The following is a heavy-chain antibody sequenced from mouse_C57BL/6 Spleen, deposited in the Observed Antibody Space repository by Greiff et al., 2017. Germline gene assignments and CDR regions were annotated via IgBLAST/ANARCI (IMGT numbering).Heavy chain of an antibody. Sequence: QVQLQQPGAELVRPGSSVKLSCKASGYTFTSYWMHWVKQRPIQGLEWIGNIDPSDSETHYNQKFKDKATLTVDKSSSTAYMQRGSLTSEDSAVYYCAVRRGYGAMDNGGQGTSVTVSS. J-gene: IGHJ4*01. CDR2: IDPSDSET. D-gene: IGHD2-14*01. CDR1: GYTFTSYW. CDR3: AVRRGYGAMDN. V-gene: IGHV1-52*01.